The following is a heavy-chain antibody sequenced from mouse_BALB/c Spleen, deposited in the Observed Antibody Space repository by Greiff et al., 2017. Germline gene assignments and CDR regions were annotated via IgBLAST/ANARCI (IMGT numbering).Heavy chain of an antibody. V-gene: IGHV5-17*02. J-gene: IGHJ3*01. D-gene: IGHD2-4*01. CDR3: ARYDYDVGGQFAY. Sequence: EVQLVESGGGLVQPGGSRKLSCAASGFTFSSFGMHWVRQAPEKGLEWVAYISSGSSTIYYADTVKGRFTISRDNPKNTLFLQMTSLRSEDTAMYYCARYDYDVGGQFAYWGQGTLVTVSA. CDR2: ISSGSSTI. CDR1: GFTFSSFG.